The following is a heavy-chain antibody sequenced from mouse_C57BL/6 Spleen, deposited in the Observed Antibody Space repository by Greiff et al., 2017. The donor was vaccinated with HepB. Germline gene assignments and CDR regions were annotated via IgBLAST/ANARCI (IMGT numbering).Heavy chain of an antibody. CDR1: GFSFNTYA. D-gene: IGHD2-5*01. J-gene: IGHJ4*01. V-gene: IGHV10-1*01. CDR3: VRHKDYSNWQDMMDY. Sequence: EVQGVESGGGLVQPKGSLKLSCAASGFSFNTYAMNWVRQAPGKGLEWVARIRSKSNNYATYYADSVKDRFTISRDDSESMLYLQMNNLKTEDTAMYYCVRHKDYSNWQDMMDYWGQGTSVTVSS. CDR2: IRSKSNNYAT.